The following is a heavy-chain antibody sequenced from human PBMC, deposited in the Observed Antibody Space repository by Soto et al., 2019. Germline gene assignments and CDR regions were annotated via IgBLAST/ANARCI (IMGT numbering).Heavy chain of an antibody. J-gene: IGHJ3*02. Sequence: QVQLVESGGGVVQPGRSLRLSCAASGFTFSSYGMHWVRQAPGKGLEWVAVISYDGRNKYYADSVKGRFTIYRDNSKNKLYLQMNSLRAEDTDVYYCAKLVGDAFDIWGQGTMVTVSS. CDR1: GFTFSSYG. CDR3: AKLVGDAFDI. CDR2: ISYDGRNK. V-gene: IGHV3-30*18. D-gene: IGHD1-26*01.